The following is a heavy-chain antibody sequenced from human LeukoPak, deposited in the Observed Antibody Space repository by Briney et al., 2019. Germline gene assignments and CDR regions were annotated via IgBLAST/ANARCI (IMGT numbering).Heavy chain of an antibody. V-gene: IGHV1-46*02. CDR2: INPSGGST. J-gene: IGHJ3*02. CDR3: ARDAEAAAAFDI. CDR1: GYTFNSYY. D-gene: IGHD2-15*01. Sequence: ASVKVSCKASGYTFNSYYMHWVRQAPGQGLEWMGIINPSGGSTSYAQKFQGRVTMTRDTSTSTVYMELSSLRSEDTAVYYCARDAEAAAAFDIWGQGTMVTVSS.